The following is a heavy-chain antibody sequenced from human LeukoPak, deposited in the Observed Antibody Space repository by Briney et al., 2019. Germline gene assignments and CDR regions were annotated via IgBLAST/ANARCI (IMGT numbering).Heavy chain of an antibody. CDR1: GDSVSSSSAA. J-gene: IGHJ4*02. CDR2: TYYRSKWYN. CDR3: AREGSEGYLFDY. V-gene: IGHV6-1*01. Sequence: QTLXLTCAISGDSVSSSSAAWSWIRQSPSRGLEWLGRTYYRSKWYNDYAVSVKSRITINPDTSKNQFSLQLNSMTPEDTAVYYCAREGSEGYLFDYWGQGTLVTVSS. D-gene: IGHD1-1*01.